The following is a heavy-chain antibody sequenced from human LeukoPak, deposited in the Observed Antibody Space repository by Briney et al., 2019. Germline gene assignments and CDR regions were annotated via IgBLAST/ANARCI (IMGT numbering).Heavy chain of an antibody. CDR3: AKDRGDAYWDAFDI. CDR2: ISWNSGSI. V-gene: IGHV3-9*01. Sequence: GGSLRLSCAASGFTFDDYAMHWVRQAPGKGLEWVSGISWNSGSIGYADSVKGRFTISRDNAKNSLYLQMNNLRAEDTALYYCAKDRGDAYWDAFDIWGQGTMVTVSS. D-gene: IGHD2-21*01. CDR1: GFTFDDYA. J-gene: IGHJ3*02.